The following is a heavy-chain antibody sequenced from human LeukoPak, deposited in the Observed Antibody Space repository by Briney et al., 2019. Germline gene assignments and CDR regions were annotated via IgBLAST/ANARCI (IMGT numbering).Heavy chain of an antibody. D-gene: IGHD3-3*01. V-gene: IGHV4-34*01. J-gene: IGHJ5*02. CDR3: ARRFYYDFWSGPTTHNWFDP. CDR2: INHSGST. CDR1: GGSFSGYY. Sequence: SETLSLTCAVYGGSFSGYYWSWIRQPPGKGLEWIGEINHSGSTNYNPSLKSRVTISVDTSKNQFSLKLSSVTAADTAVYYCARRFYYDFWSGPTTHNWFDPWGQGTLVTVSS.